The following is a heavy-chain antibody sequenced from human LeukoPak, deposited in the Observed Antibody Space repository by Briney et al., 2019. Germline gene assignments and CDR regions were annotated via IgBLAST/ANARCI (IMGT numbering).Heavy chain of an antibody. D-gene: IGHD4-23*01. CDR2: IDPSDSYT. CDR1: GYSFTSYW. V-gene: IGHV5-10-1*01. CDR3: ARNDYGDNHDAFDI. Sequence: GGSLKISCKGSGYSFTSYWISWVRQMPGKGLEWMGRIDPSDSYTNYSPSFQGHVTISADKSISTAYLQWSSLKASDTAMYYCARNDYGDNHDAFDIWGQGTMVTVSS. J-gene: IGHJ3*02.